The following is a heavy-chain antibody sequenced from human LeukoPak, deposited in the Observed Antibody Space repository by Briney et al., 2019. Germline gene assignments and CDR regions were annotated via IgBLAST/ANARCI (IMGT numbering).Heavy chain of an antibody. CDR1: GFSFSDYN. J-gene: IGHJ1*01. Sequence: GGSLRLSCAASGFSFSDYNMNWVRQAPGKGLEWVAYISSSSSTTHYADSVTGRFSISRDNAKSSLYLQMNSLRVEDTAVYYCAKDSAHYYDSSGYYYVRYFQHWGQGTLVTVSS. CDR2: ISSSSSTT. CDR3: AKDSAHYYDSSGYYYVRYFQH. V-gene: IGHV3-48*01. D-gene: IGHD3-22*01.